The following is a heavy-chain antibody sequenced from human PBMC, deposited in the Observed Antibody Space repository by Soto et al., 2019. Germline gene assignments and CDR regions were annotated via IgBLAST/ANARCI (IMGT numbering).Heavy chain of an antibody. CDR1: GFTFSSYG. J-gene: IGHJ6*02. Sequence: QVQLVESGGGVVQPGRSLRLSCAASGFTFSSYGMHWVRQAPGKGLEWVAVISYDGSNKYYADSVKGRFTISRDNSKNXLXPQMNSLRAEDTAVYYCAKDRVDIVATRDYYYGMDVWGQGTTVTVSS. CDR3: AKDRVDIVATRDYYYGMDV. V-gene: IGHV3-30*18. CDR2: ISYDGSNK. D-gene: IGHD5-12*01.